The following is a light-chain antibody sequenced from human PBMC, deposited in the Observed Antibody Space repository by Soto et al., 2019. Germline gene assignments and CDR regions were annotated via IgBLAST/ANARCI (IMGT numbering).Light chain of an antibody. J-gene: IGKJ2*01. CDR1: QSISSSY. CDR3: QQYVSSPRT. CDR2: GVS. V-gene: IGKV3-20*01. Sequence: EIVLTQSPGTLSLSPGEGTTLSCRASQSISSSYLAWYQQKPGQAPRLLIYGVSTRATGIPDRFSGSGSGTDFTLTISRLEPEDFAVYYCQQYVSSPRTFGQGTKLEIK.